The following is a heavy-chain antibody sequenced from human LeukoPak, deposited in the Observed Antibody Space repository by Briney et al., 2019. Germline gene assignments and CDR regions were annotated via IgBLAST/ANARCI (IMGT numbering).Heavy chain of an antibody. V-gene: IGHV1-46*01. D-gene: IGHD3-9*01. CDR3: AGGGLRYFSRFDP. CDR1: GDTFTNYY. CDR2: ITPTGGST. Sequence: GASVKVSCKASGDTFTNYYMHWVRQAPGQGLEWMGIITPTGGSTSYAQKLQGRVTMTRDMSTSTVYMELSSLRSQDTAVYYCAGGGLRYFSRFDPWGQGTLVTVSS. J-gene: IGHJ5*02.